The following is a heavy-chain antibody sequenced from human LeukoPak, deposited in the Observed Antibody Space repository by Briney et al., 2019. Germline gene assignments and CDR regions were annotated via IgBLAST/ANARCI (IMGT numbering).Heavy chain of an antibody. V-gene: IGHV1-8*01. CDR3: ARGVGPILEWLLSPGEYYYYYMDV. J-gene: IGHJ6*03. Sequence: ASVKVSCKASGYTFTSYDINWVRQATGQGLEWMGWMNPNSGNTGYAQKFQGRVTMTRNTSISTAYMGLSSLRSEDTAVYYCARGVGPILEWLLSPGEYYYYYMDVWGKGTTVTVSS. CDR2: MNPNSGNT. D-gene: IGHD3-3*01. CDR1: GYTFTSYD.